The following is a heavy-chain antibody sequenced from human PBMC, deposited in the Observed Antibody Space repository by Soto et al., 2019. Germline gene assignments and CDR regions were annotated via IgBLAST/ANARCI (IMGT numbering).Heavy chain of an antibody. Sequence: SETLSLTCTVSGGSISSGDYYWSWIRQPPGKGLEWIGYIYYSGGTYYNPSLKSRVTISVDTSKNQFSLKLSSVTAADTAVYYCARDKVRTRGSGSHPGGWYYGMDVWGQGTTVT. CDR3: ARDKVRTRGSGSHPGGWYYGMDV. CDR2: IYYSGGT. V-gene: IGHV4-30-4*01. J-gene: IGHJ6*02. CDR1: GGSISSGDYY. D-gene: IGHD3-10*01.